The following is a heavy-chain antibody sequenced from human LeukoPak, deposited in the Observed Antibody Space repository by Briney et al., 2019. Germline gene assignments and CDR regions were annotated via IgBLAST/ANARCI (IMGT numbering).Heavy chain of an antibody. D-gene: IGHD2-8*01. V-gene: IGHV3-23*01. CDR2: ISGSGGST. J-gene: IGHJ4*02. Sequence: GGSLRLSCAASGYTFSSYAMSWVRQAPGKGLEWVSAISGSGGSTYYADSVEGRFTISRDKSKNTLYLQMNSLRAEDTAVYYCARYAEYAVSTPCYWGQGTLVTVSA. CDR3: ARYAEYAVSTPCY. CDR1: GYTFSSYA.